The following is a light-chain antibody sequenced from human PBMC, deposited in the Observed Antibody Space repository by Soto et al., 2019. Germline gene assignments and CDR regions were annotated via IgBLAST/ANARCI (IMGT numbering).Light chain of an antibody. V-gene: IGKV3-11*01. J-gene: IGKJ1*01. Sequence: EIVLTQSPATLYLSPGERATLSCRASQSVSSYLAWYQQKPGQAPRLLIYDASNRATGIPARFSGSGSGTDFTLTISSLEPEDFAVYYCQQRSNWPPTFGQGTKVDIK. CDR1: QSVSSY. CDR3: QQRSNWPPT. CDR2: DAS.